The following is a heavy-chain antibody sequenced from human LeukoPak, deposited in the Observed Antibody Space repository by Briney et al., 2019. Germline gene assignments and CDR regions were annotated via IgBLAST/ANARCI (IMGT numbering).Heavy chain of an antibody. CDR2: ISSDGREK. CDR3: ARDRSSGWYRRGGDAFDI. J-gene: IGHJ3*02. D-gene: IGHD6-19*01. V-gene: IGHV3-30*03. CDR1: GFTFSSYA. Sequence: PGRSLRLSCAASGFTFSSYAIHWVRQAPGKGLEWVAVISSDGREKYYADSVKGRFTISRDNSKNTLYLQMNSLRAEDTAVYYCARDRSSGWYRRGGDAFDIWGQGTMVTVSS.